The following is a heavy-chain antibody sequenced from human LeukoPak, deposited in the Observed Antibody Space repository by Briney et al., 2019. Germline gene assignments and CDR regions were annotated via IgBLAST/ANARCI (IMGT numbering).Heavy chain of an antibody. CDR1: GGTFSSYA. Sequence: GSSVKVSCKASGGTFSSYAISWVRQAPGQGLEWMGIINPSGGSTSYAQKFQGRVTMTRDTSTSTVYMELSSLRSEDTAVYYCARDRSIAARDSQRALGYWGQGTLVTVSS. V-gene: IGHV1-46*01. CDR2: INPSGGST. D-gene: IGHD6-6*01. CDR3: ARDRSIAARDSQRALGY. J-gene: IGHJ4*02.